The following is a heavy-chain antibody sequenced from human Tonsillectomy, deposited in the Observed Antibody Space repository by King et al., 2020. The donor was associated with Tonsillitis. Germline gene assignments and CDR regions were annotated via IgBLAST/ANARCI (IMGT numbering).Heavy chain of an antibody. Sequence: VQLVESGGNLVQPGGSLRLSCAASGFSFNTYWMAWVRQAPGKGLEWVANINGDGNKNYYVDSVKGRFTISRDNAKSSLYLQMDSLRGEDTAVYFCAGDINRHFGDSFYDVFDIWGQGTMATVSS. CDR3: AGDINRHFGDSFYDVFDI. J-gene: IGHJ3*02. D-gene: IGHD2-21*02. CDR1: GFSFNTYW. CDR2: INGDGNKN. V-gene: IGHV3-7*03.